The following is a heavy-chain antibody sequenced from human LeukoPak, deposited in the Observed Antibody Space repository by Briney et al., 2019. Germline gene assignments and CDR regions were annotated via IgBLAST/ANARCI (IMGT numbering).Heavy chain of an antibody. J-gene: IGHJ4*02. D-gene: IGHD2-2*01. V-gene: IGHV1-69*04. CDR1: GDTFNTYA. Sequence: SVKVSCKASGDTFNTYAITWVRQAPGQGLEWMGRIVPIVGIANYAQRFKRRLTITADKSTSTVYMDLSSLTSEDTSVYYCARGISRIEYWGQGTLITVST. CDR3: ARGISRIEY. CDR2: IVPIVGIA.